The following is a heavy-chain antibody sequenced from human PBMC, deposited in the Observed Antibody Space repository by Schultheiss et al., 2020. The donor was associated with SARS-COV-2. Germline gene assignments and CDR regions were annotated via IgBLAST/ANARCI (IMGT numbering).Heavy chain of an antibody. J-gene: IGHJ4*02. D-gene: IGHD5-12*01. CDR1: GFTFSSYA. CDR2: ISGSGGST. V-gene: IGHV3-23*01. Sequence: GGSLRLSCAVSGFTFSSYAMSWVRQAPGKGLEWVSAISGSGGSTYYADSVKGRFTISRDNSKNTLYLQMNSLRAEDTAVYYCAKDPGYSGYDKPLDYWGQGTLVTVSS. CDR3: AKDPGYSGYDKPLDY.